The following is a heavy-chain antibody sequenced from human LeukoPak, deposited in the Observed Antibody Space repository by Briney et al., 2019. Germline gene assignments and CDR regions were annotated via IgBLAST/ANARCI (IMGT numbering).Heavy chain of an antibody. Sequence: ASVKVSCKASGGTFSSYAISWVRQAPGQGLEWMGRIIPILGIANYAQKFQGRVTITADKSTSTAYMELSSLRSEDTAVYYCARDRITMVRELTKGAFDIWGQGTMVTVSS. CDR1: GGTFSSYA. CDR3: ARDRITMVRELTKGAFDI. V-gene: IGHV1-69*04. CDR2: IIPILGIA. D-gene: IGHD3-10*01. J-gene: IGHJ3*02.